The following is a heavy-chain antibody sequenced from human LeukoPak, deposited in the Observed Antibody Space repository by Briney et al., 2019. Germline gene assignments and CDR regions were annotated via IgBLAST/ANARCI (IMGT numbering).Heavy chain of an antibody. CDR3: ARDLGGYPFFMDV. CDR1: GGSIRSGRHH. D-gene: IGHD2-15*01. Sequence: SETLSLTRRVSGGSIRSGRHHWAWVRQPPGKGLEFIGSLDESGRPYYNAPLKSRVTISEDSSGKQFTLNLSSVTAADTAVYFCARDLGGYPFFMDVWGRGTTVIVSS. J-gene: IGHJ6*03. CDR2: LDESGRP. V-gene: IGHV4-39*06.